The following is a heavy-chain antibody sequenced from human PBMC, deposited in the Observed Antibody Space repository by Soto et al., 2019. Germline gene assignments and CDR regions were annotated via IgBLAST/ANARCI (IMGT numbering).Heavy chain of an antibody. CDR1: GFTFGDYA. CDR3: TRGYGSGSYYINYYYMDV. V-gene: IGHV3-49*03. D-gene: IGHD3-10*01. Sequence: PGGSLRLSCTASGFTFGDYAMSWFRQAPGKGLEWVGFIRSKAYGGTTEYAASVKGRFTISRDDSKSIAYLQMNSLKTEDTAVYYCTRGYGSGSYYINYYYMDVWGKGTTVTVSS. J-gene: IGHJ6*03. CDR2: IRSKAYGGTT.